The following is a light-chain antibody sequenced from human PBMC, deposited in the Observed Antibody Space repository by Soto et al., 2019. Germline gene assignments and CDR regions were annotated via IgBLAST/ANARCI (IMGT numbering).Light chain of an antibody. CDR2: DAS. CDR3: HQRSTWPFT. CDR1: QSISSY. V-gene: IGKV3-11*01. J-gene: IGKJ3*01. Sequence: EIVLTQSPATLSLSPGERATLSCRASQSISSYLAWYQQKTDQAPRLLIYDASNRATGIPARFRGSGSGTDFTLTISSLEPEDFAVYYCHQRSTWPFTFGPGTKVDIK.